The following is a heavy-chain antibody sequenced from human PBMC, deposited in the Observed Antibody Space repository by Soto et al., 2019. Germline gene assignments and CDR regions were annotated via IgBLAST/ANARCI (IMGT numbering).Heavy chain of an antibody. Sequence: ASVKVSCKASEYTFTSYVMHWVRQAPGQSLEWMGWINAGNGNTKYSQKFQDRVTITRDTSASTAYMDLSSLRSEDTAVYYCARDLQGLYYFDYWGQGTLVTVSS. CDR3: ARDLQGLYYFDY. D-gene: IGHD4-4*01. V-gene: IGHV1-3*01. CDR2: INAGNGNT. CDR1: EYTFTSYV. J-gene: IGHJ4*02.